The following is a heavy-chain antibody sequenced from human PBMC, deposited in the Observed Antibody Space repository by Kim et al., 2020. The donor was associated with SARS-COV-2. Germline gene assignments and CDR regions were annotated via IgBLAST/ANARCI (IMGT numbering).Heavy chain of an antibody. V-gene: IGHV1-18*01. CDR1: GYTFTSYG. CDR2: ISAYNGNT. CDR3: ARVEGDGDYEAPWFTPDYYCYGMDV. D-gene: IGHD4-17*01. J-gene: IGHJ6*02. Sequence: ASVKVSCKASGYTFTSYGISWVRQAPGQGLEWMGWISAYNGNTNYAQKLQGRVTMTTDTSTSTAYMELRSLRSDDTAVYYCARVEGDGDYEAPWFTPDYYCYGMDVWSQGTTVTVSS.